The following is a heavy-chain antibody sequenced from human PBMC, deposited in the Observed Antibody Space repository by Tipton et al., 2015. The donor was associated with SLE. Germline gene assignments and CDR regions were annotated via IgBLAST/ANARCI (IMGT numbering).Heavy chain of an antibody. CDR2: IYAGGTT. V-gene: IGHV3-66*02. D-gene: IGHD6-25*01. CDR3: AKMDSSGWGSVDV. Sequence: SLRLSCTASGFSVSNNYMSWIRQAPGKGLEWVSSIYAGGTTYYSDSVKGRFTISRDNAKNTLSLQMYTLRADDTAVYYCAKMDSSGWGSVDVWGQGTTVTVSS. J-gene: IGHJ6*02. CDR1: GFSVSNNY.